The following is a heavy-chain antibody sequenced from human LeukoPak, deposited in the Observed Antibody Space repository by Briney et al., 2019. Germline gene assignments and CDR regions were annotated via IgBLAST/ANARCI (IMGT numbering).Heavy chain of an antibody. V-gene: IGHV4-39*01. D-gene: IGHD3-10*01. J-gene: IGHJ4*02. CDR2: IYYSGST. Sequence: PSETLSLTCTVSGGSISSSSYYWGWIRQPPGTGLEWIGSIYYSGSTYYNPSLKSRVTISVDTSKNQFSLKLSSVTAADTAVYYCARPGITMVRGVIIPTYYFDYWGQGTLVTVSS. CDR1: GGSISSSSYY. CDR3: ARPGITMVRGVIIPTYYFDY.